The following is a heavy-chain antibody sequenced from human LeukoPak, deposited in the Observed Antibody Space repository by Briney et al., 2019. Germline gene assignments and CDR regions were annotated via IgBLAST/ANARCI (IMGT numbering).Heavy chain of an antibody. CDR2: IREDGTEK. Sequence: GSLRLSCTASGFTFSGAWMTWVRQAPGKGLEWVANIREDGTEKNYVDSVKGRFTISRDNAKNSLYLQMNSLRAEDTAVYYCARDVSRSSPVEDWGQGTLVTVSS. V-gene: IGHV3-7*01. CDR1: GFTFSGAW. D-gene: IGHD2-2*01. J-gene: IGHJ4*02. CDR3: ARDVSRSSPVED.